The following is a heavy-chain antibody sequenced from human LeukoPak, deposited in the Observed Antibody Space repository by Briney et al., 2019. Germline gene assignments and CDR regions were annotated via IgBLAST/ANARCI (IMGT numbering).Heavy chain of an antibody. CDR3: TADIVVVPAAIGYGMDV. CDR1: GFTFSNAW. D-gene: IGHD2-2*01. J-gene: IGHJ6*02. Sequence: GRPLRLSCAASGFTFSNAWMSWVRQAPGKGLEWVGRIKSKTDGGTTDYAAPVKGRFTISRDDSKNTLYLQMNSLKTEDTAVYYCTADIVVVPAAIGYGMDVWGQGTTVTVSS. V-gene: IGHV3-15*01. CDR2: IKSKTDGGTT.